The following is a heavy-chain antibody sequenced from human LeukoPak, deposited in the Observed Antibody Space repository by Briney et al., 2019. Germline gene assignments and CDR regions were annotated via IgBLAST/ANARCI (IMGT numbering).Heavy chain of an antibody. D-gene: IGHD3-22*01. CDR1: GGTFSSYA. CDR3: ARDAEKSYYYDSSGYYYGFDY. J-gene: IGHJ4*02. V-gene: IGHV1-69*04. CDR2: IIPILGLA. Sequence: SVKVSCKASGGTFSSYAISWVRQAPGQGLEWMGRIIPILGLANYAQKFQGRVTITADKSTSTAYMELSSLRYEDTAVYYCARDAEKSYYYDSSGYYYGFDYWGQGTLVTVSS.